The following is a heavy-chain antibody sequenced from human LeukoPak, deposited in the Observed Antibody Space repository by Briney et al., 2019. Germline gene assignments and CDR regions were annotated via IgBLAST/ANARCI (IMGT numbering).Heavy chain of an antibody. V-gene: IGHV3-43*02. Sequence: PGGSLRLSCVVAGINFADYAMHWVRQPPGKGLEWVSLISADGGSTFSADSVKGRFSISRDNSKNSLYLPMNSLRSEDTAMYYCAKESGKFDYWGQGTLVAVSS. CDR2: ISADGGST. CDR3: AKESGKFDY. J-gene: IGHJ4*02. CDR1: GINFADYA.